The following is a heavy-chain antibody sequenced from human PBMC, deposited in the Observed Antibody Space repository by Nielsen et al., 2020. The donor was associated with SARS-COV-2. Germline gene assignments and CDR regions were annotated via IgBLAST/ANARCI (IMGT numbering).Heavy chain of an antibody. CDR2: ISSSGSTI. CDR3: ARNPMVRGVIPHSYYGMDV. D-gene: IGHD3-10*01. J-gene: IGHJ6*02. Sequence: WIRQPPGKGLEWVSYISSSGSTIYYADSVKGRFTISRDNAKNSLYLQMNSLRAEDTAVHYCARNPMVRGVIPHSYYGMDVWGQGTTVTVSS. V-gene: IGHV3-11*04.